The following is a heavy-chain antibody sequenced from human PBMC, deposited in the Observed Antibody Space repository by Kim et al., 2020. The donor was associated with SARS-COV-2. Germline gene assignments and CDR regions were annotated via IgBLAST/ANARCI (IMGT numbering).Heavy chain of an antibody. V-gene: IGHV3-11*05. Sequence: ESVKGRFNISGDNAKNSLYLQMNSLRAEDTAVYYCARDQGITIDYYGMDVWGQGTTVTVSS. J-gene: IGHJ6*02. D-gene: IGHD3-10*01. CDR3: ARDQGITIDYYGMDV.